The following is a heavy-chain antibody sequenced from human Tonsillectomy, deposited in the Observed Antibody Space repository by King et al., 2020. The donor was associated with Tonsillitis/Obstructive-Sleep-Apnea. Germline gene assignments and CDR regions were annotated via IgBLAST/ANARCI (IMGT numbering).Heavy chain of an antibody. CDR3: AKMGIVGATSGLHFDY. CDR2: ISWDGGST. Sequence: VQLVESGGVVVQPGGSLRLSCAASGFTFDDYTMHWVRQAPGKGLEWVSLISWDGGSTYYADSVKGRFTISRDNSKNSLYLQMNSLRTEDTALYYCAKMGIVGATSGLHFDYWGQGTLVTVSS. V-gene: IGHV3-43*01. CDR1: GFTFDDYT. J-gene: IGHJ4*02. D-gene: IGHD1-26*01.